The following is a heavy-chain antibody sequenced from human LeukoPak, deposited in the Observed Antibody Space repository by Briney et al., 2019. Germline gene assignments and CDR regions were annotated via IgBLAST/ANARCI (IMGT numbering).Heavy chain of an antibody. D-gene: IGHD6-13*01. Sequence: GGSLRLSCAASGFTFSSYGTHWVRQAPGKGLEWVAFIRYDGSNKYYADSVKGRFTISRDNSKNTLYLQMNSLRAEDTAVYYCAKDLRAIAAAVAGDYWGQGTLVTVSS. CDR2: IRYDGSNK. V-gene: IGHV3-30*02. CDR3: AKDLRAIAAAVAGDY. CDR1: GFTFSSYG. J-gene: IGHJ4*02.